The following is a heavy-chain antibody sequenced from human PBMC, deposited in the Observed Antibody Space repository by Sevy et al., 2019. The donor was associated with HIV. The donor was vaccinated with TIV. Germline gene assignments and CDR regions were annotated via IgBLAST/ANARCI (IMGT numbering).Heavy chain of an antibody. Sequence: GGSLRLSCAASGFPVSSNYMSWVRQAPGKGLEWVSVIYSDGSTYHADAVKGRFTISRDNSKNTIYLQMNSLRVEDTAVYYCARSKSGYGYGLDYWGQGTLVTVSS. J-gene: IGHJ4*02. CDR3: ARSKSGYGYGLDY. CDR1: GFPVSSNY. D-gene: IGHD5-18*01. V-gene: IGHV3-66*01. CDR2: IYSDGST.